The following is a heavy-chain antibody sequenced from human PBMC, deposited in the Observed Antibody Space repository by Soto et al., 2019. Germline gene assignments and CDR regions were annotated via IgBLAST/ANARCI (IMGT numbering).Heavy chain of an antibody. J-gene: IGHJ6*03. Sequence: GASVKVSCKASGYTFTSYDINWVRQATGQGLEWMGWMNPNSGNTGYAQKFQGRVTMTRNTSISTAYMELSSLRSEDTAVYYCARGLGGNPYYEFWSGYFSPYMDVWGQGTSVPVSS. CDR2: MNPNSGNT. D-gene: IGHD3-3*01. V-gene: IGHV1-8*01. CDR3: ARGLGGNPYYEFWSGYFSPYMDV. CDR1: GYTFTSYD.